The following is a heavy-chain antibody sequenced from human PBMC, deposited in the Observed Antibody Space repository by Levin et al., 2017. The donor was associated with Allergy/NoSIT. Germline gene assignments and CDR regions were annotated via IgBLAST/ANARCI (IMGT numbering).Heavy chain of an antibody. Sequence: LSLTCAASGFTFSNYGMHWVRQAPGQGLEWVAVMSYDGTNKYYADSVKGRFTISRDNSKNTLYLQMNSLRAEDTAVYSCAKGGRGSGSYYDYWGQGTLVTVSS. J-gene: IGHJ4*02. CDR3: AKGGRGSGSYYDY. V-gene: IGHV3-30*18. CDR2: MSYDGTNK. CDR1: GFTFSNYG. D-gene: IGHD1-26*01.